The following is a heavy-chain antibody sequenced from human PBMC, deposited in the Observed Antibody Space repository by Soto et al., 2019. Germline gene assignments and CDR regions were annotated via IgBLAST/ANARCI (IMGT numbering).Heavy chain of an antibody. J-gene: IGHJ4*02. CDR3: AAGGTRWLHSPFDY. CDR1: GHTLTELS. CDR2: FDPEDGET. V-gene: IGHV1-24*01. Sequence: QVQLVQSGAEVKKPGASVKVSCKVSGHTLTELSMHWVRQAPGKGLEWMGGFDPEDGETISAQKFQGRVTMTEDTSTDPTYMELSSLRSEDTGVYYWAAGGTRWLHSPFDYWGQGTLVTISS. D-gene: IGHD1-1*01.